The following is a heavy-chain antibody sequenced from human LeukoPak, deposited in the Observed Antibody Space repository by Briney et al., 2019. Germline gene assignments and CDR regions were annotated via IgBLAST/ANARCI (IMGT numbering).Heavy chain of an antibody. CDR1: GLTFSNYA. CDR2: ISGSGGST. CDR3: ARAGQQLVPYYFNY. J-gene: IGHJ4*02. D-gene: IGHD6-13*01. V-gene: IGHV3-23*01. Sequence: PGGSLRLSCGVSGLTFSNYAMSWVRQAPGKGLEWVSGISGSGGSTYYTDSMKGRFTISRDNSKNTLYLQMNSLGADDTAVYFCARAGQQLVPYYFNYWGQGILVTVSS.